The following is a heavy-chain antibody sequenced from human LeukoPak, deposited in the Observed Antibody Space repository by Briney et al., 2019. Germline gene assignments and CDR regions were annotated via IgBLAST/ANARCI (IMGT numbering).Heavy chain of an antibody. CDR2: INPNNGNT. D-gene: IGHD2-2*01. V-gene: IGHV1-8*02. Sequence: ASVKVSCKASGYTFTSYDINWVRQATGQGLEWMGWINPNNGNTGYAQKFQGRVTMTRNTSISTAYMELSSLRSEDTAVYYCARGRRPIVVVPDDIHKPLNYFDPWGQGTLVTVSS. J-gene: IGHJ5*02. CDR3: ARGRRPIVVVPDDIHKPLNYFDP. CDR1: GYTFTSYD.